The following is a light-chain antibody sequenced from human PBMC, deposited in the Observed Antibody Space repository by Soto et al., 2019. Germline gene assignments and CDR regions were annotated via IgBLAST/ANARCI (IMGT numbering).Light chain of an antibody. J-gene: IGKJ3*01. CDR3: QQSYSTPPI. CDR1: QSTSSY. V-gene: IGKV1-39*01. CDR2: AAS. Sequence: DIQMTQSPSSLSASVGDRVTITCRASQSTSSYLNWYQQKPGKAPKLLIYAASSLQSGVLSRFSGSGSGTDFTLTISSLQREDFATYYCQQSYSTPPIFGPGTKSGYQ.